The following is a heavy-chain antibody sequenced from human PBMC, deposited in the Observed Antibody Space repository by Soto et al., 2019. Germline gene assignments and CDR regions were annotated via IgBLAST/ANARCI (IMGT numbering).Heavy chain of an antibody. J-gene: IGHJ4*02. CDR3: ARGTGYYYDSSRYYFDY. CDR2: INPSGGST. Sequence: ASVKVSCKASGYTFTSYYMHWVRQAPGQGLEWMGIINPSGGSTSYAQKFQGRVTMTRDTSTSTVYMELSSLRSEDTAVYYCARGTGYYYDSSRYYFDYWGQGTLVTVSS. V-gene: IGHV1-46*01. CDR1: GYTFTSYY. D-gene: IGHD3-22*01.